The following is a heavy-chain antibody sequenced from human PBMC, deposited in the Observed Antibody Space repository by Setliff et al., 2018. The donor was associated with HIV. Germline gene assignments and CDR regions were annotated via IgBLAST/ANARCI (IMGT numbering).Heavy chain of an antibody. Sequence: GGSLRLSCAVSGFTINDYYMTWMRQAPGKGLEWLSYISANGINIYYADSVKGRFTISRDNAKSSLYLEMNSLRAEETAVYYCARDLRSSHGSPNYFDYWGRGALVTVSS. J-gene: IGHJ4*02. V-gene: IGHV3-11*04. CDR3: ARDLRSSHGSPNYFDY. D-gene: IGHD2-15*01. CDR2: ISANGINI. CDR1: GFTINDYY.